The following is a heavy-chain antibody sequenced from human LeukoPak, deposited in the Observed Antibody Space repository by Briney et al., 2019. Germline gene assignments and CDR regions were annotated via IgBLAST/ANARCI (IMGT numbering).Heavy chain of an antibody. J-gene: IGHJ4*02. Sequence: GGSLRLSCAASGFTVSRNYMNWVRQAPGKGLGWDPAIYSGGSTYYADSVKGRFTISRDDSKKTLYLQMNSLRAEDTAVYYCARESDILTGYPFDYWGQGTLVTVSS. V-gene: IGHV3-66*01. CDR2: IYSGGST. D-gene: IGHD3-9*01. CDR3: ARESDILTGYPFDY. CDR1: GFTVSRNY.